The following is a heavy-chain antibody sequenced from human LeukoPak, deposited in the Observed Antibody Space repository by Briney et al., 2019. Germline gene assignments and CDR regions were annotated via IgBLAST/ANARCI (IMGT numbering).Heavy chain of an antibody. CDR2: ISGSGGST. V-gene: IGHV3-23*01. D-gene: IGHD6-13*01. CDR1: GFTFSSYA. Sequence: PGGSLRLSCAASGFTFSSYAMSWVRQAPGKVLEWVSAISGSGGSTYYADSVKGRFTISRDNSKNTLYLQMNSLRAEDTAVYYCAKGDSSSWYVFLFDYWGQGTLVTVSS. J-gene: IGHJ4*02. CDR3: AKGDSSSWYVFLFDY.